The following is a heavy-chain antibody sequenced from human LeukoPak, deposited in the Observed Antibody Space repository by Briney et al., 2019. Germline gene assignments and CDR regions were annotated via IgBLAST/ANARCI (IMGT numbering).Heavy chain of an antibody. V-gene: IGHV3-23*01. Sequence: GGSLRLSCAASGFTFSSYAMTRVRQAPGKGLEWVSGISVAAGSTYYADSVKGRFTISRDNSKNTLYLQMNSLRAEDTAVYYCAKGSAPMVRGPGQYYFDYWGQGTLVTVSS. CDR3: AKGSAPMVRGPGQYYFDY. CDR2: ISVAAGST. CDR1: GFTFSSYA. D-gene: IGHD3-10*01. J-gene: IGHJ4*02.